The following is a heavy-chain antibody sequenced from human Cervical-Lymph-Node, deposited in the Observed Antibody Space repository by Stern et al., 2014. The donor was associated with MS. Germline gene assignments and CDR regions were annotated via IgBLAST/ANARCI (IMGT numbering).Heavy chain of an antibody. J-gene: IGHJ4*02. CDR1: GFTVSSNY. V-gene: IGHV3-66*02. Sequence: EVQLVESGGGLVQPGGSLRLSCAASGFTVSSNYMSWVRQAPGTGLEWVSVIYSGGSTYYADSVKGRFTISRDNSKNTLYLQMNSLRAEDTAVYYCARDYQGSSSWYYFDYWGQGTLVTVSS. CDR3: ARDYQGSSSWYYFDY. D-gene: IGHD6-13*01. CDR2: IYSGGST.